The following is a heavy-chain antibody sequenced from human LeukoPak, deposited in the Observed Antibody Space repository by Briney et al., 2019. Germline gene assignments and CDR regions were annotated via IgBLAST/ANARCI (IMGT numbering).Heavy chain of an antibody. V-gene: IGHV3-30*02. CDR2: IRYDGSNK. Sequence: PGGSLRLSCAASGFTFSSYGMHWVRQAPGKGLQWVAFIRYDGSNKYYADSVKGRFTISRDKNTLYLQMNSLRAEDTAVYYCANWDDGSGYAFLHWGQGALVTVSS. J-gene: IGHJ1*01. D-gene: IGHD3-22*01. CDR1: GFTFSSYG. CDR3: ANWDDGSGYAFLH.